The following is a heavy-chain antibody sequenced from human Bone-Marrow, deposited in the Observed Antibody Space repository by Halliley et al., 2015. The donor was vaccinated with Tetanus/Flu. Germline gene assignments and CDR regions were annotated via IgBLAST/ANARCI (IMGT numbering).Heavy chain of an antibody. J-gene: IGHJ3*02. V-gene: IGHV3-74*01. CDR2: FNTEVSST. CDR3: ARDIPDAFDI. Sequence: LVWFSRFNTEVSSTSYADSVKGRFTISRDNAQNTLYLQMNSLRAEDTAVYYCARDIPDAFDIWGQGTMVTVSS.